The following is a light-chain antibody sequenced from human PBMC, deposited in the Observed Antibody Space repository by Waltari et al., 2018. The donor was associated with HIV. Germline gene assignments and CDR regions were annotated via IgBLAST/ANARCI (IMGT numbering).Light chain of an antibody. Sequence: QSALTQPAPVSGSPGQSITISCTGSSSDVVSYNLVSWYQQHPGKAPKLMIYEGIKRPARVSNRFSGAKSGNPASLTISGLQAEDEADYYCCSYAGSRNWVFGGGTKLTVL. CDR3: CSYAGSRNWV. CDR2: EGI. V-gene: IGLV2-23*01. CDR1: SSDVVSYNL. J-gene: IGLJ3*02.